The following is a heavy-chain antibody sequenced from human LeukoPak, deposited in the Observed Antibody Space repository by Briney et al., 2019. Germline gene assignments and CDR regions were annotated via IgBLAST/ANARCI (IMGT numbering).Heavy chain of an antibody. CDR3: ARDLGGSYLDY. Sequence: GGSLRLSCAASGFTFSSDWMSWVRQAPGKGLEWVANIKQDGSEKYYVDSVKGRFTISRDNAKNSLYLQMNSLRAEDTAVYYCARDLGGSYLDYWGQGTLVTVSS. D-gene: IGHD1-26*01. J-gene: IGHJ4*02. V-gene: IGHV3-7*01. CDR1: GFTFSSDW. CDR2: IKQDGSEK.